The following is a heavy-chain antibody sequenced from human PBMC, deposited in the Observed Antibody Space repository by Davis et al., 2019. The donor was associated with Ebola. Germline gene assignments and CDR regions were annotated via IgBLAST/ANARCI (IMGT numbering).Heavy chain of an antibody. D-gene: IGHD2-8*02. CDR2: IYSGGTT. J-gene: IGHJ4*02. Sequence: GESLKISCAASGLIVSSYYMSWVRQAPGKGLEWVSVIYSGGTTYYADSVKGRFTISRDDSKNTLYLQMNSLRAEDTAVYYCARVELAGGFYFDYWGQGTLVTVSS. CDR3: ARVELAGGFYFDY. CDR1: GLIVSSYY. V-gene: IGHV3-53*01.